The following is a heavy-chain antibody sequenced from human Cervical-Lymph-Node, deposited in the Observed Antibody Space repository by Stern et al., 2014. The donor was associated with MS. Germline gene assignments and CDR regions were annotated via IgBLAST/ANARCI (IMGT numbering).Heavy chain of an antibody. J-gene: IGHJ6*02. D-gene: IGHD6-6*01. CDR1: GYTFSNNW. V-gene: IGHV5-51*03. CDR3: GSHPPRRSSNDPNSGLDV. Sequence: EVQLVESGAEVKKPGDSLKISCKGSGYTFSNNWIAWVRQVPGKGLEWMGIISPGGSDTRYRPAFQGQVTMSADKSINTAYLQWMSLKASDAATFYCGSHPPRRSSNDPNSGLDVWGQGTTVTVSS. CDR2: ISPGGSDT.